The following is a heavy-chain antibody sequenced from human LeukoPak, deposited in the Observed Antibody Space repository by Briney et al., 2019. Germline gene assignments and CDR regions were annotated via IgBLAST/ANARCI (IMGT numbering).Heavy chain of an antibody. J-gene: IGHJ2*01. Sequence: SETLSLTCTVSNGSISYYYWSWIRQPPGKELEGFGYIYYSGSTNYNPSLKSRVTISVDTSKNQFSLKLSSVTAADTAVYYCARPSNLYWYFDLWGRGTLVTVSS. CDR2: IYYSGST. CDR1: NGSISYYY. D-gene: IGHD1-14*01. V-gene: IGHV4-59*08. CDR3: ARPSNLYWYFDL.